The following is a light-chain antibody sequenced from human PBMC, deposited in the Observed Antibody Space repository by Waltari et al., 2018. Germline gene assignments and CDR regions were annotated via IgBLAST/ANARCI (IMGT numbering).Light chain of an antibody. CDR2: EVS. Sequence: DIVMTQTRLPLSVTPGQPASISCKSSQCLFHSVGNTCLYWYLHKPGQPPQLLIHEVSNRFSGVPDRFSGSGSGTDFTLKISRVEAEDVGVYYCMQSAQFPWTFGQGTKVEIK. CDR3: MQSAQFPWT. V-gene: IGKV2D-29*01. J-gene: IGKJ1*01. CDR1: QCLFHSVGNTC.